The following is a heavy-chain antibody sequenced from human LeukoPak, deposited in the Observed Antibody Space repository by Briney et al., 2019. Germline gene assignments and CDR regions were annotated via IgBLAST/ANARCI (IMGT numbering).Heavy chain of an antibody. Sequence: GGSLRLSCAASGFTFSIYSMNWVRQAPGKGPEWVSSIRSSSSYIYDADAVKGRFTISRDNAKNSLYLQMNSLGAEDTAGYYCAVDLYDILPRESPHFDYWGQGTLVTVSS. CDR1: GFTFSIYS. V-gene: IGHV3-21*01. J-gene: IGHJ4*02. D-gene: IGHD3-9*01. CDR2: IRSSSSYI. CDR3: AVDLYDILPRESPHFDY.